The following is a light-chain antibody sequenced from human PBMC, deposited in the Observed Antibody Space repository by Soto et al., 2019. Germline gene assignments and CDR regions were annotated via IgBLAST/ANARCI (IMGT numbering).Light chain of an antibody. V-gene: IGLV2-23*02. J-gene: IGLJ1*01. Sequence: QSVLTQPASVYGSPGQSITISCTGTSSDVGSYNLVSWYQQHPGKAPKLTIYEVSKRPSGVSNRFSGSKSGNRASLTISGLQAEDEADYYCCSYADSSTYVFGTGTKVTVL. CDR1: SSDVGSYNL. CDR3: CSYADSSTYV. CDR2: EVS.